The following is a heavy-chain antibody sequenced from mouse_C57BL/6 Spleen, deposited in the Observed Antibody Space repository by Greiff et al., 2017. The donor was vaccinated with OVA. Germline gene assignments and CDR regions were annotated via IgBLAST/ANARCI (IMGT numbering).Heavy chain of an antibody. Sequence: QVQLQQSGAELVRPGTSVKVSCKASGYAFTNYLIEWVKQRPGQGLEWIGVINPGSGGTNYNEKFKGKATPTADKSSSTAYMQLSSLTSEDSAVYFCASSNYLYAMDYWGQGTSVTVSS. CDR3: ASSNYLYAMDY. CDR1: GYAFTNYL. J-gene: IGHJ4*01. D-gene: IGHD2-5*01. CDR2: INPGSGGT. V-gene: IGHV1-54*01.